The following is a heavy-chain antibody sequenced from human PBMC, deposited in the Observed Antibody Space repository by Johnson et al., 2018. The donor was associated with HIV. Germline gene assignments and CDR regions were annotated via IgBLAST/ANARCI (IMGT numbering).Heavy chain of an antibody. J-gene: IGHJ3*02. CDR1: GFTVSSNY. CDR3: ARDRGYSGSYFGAFDI. Sequence: EVQLVESGGGLVQPGGSLRLSCAASGFTVSSNYMSWVRQAPGKGLEWVSVIYSGGSTYYADSVKGRFTISIDNSKNTLYLQMNSLRAEDTAVYYCARDRGYSGSYFGAFDIWGQGTMVTVSS. V-gene: IGHV3-66*01. CDR2: IYSGGST. D-gene: IGHD1-26*01.